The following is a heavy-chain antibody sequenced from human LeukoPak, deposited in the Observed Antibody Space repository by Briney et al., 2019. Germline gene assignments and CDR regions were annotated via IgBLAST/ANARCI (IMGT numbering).Heavy chain of an antibody. CDR1: GFTFSSDL. D-gene: IGHD4-23*01. CDR3: AREDGGGLGYYGMDV. Sequence: GGALRLSCAASGFTFSSDLRSWVRQALGKGREWVANIKQDGSEKYYVDSVKGRFTISRDNAKNSLYLQMNSLRAEDTAVYYCAREDGGGLGYYGMDVWGQGTTVTVSS. V-gene: IGHV3-7*01. J-gene: IGHJ6*02. CDR2: IKQDGSEK.